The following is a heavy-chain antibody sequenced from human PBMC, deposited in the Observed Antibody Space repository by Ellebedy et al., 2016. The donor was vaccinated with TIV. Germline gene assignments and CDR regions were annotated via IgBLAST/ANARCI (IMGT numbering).Heavy chain of an antibody. D-gene: IGHD7-27*01. CDR1: GYAFRIYW. Sequence: KVSCXASGYAFRIYWITWVRQMPGQGLEWMGRIDPSPSDSYIDYSPSFQGHVTISVDKSITTAYLQWSSLKASDTAIYYCARHELGSIAAFDYWGQGTLVTVSS. J-gene: IGHJ4*02. CDR2: IDPSPSDSYI. CDR3: ARHELGSIAAFDY. V-gene: IGHV5-10-1*01.